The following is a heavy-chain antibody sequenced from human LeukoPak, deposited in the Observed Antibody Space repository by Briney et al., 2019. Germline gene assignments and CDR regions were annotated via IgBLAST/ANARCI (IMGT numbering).Heavy chain of an antibody. CDR1: GYTFTSYD. CDR2: MNPNSGNT. Sequence: ASVKVSCKASGYTFTSYDINWVRQATGQGLEWMGWMNPNSGNTGYAQKFQGRVTMTRNTSISTAYMELSSLRSEDTAVYYCARVDTAMVNADYYGMDVWGQATTVTVSS. CDR3: ARVDTAMVNADYYGMDV. J-gene: IGHJ6*02. D-gene: IGHD5-18*01. V-gene: IGHV1-8*01.